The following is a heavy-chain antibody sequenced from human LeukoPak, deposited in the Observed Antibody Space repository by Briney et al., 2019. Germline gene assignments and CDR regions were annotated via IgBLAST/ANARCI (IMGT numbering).Heavy chain of an antibody. D-gene: IGHD3-10*01. J-gene: IGHJ6*02. CDR1: GYTFTGYY. V-gene: IGHV1-2*02. CDR2: INPNSGGT. Sequence: ASVKVSCKASGYTFTGYYMHWVRQAPGQGLEWMGWINPNSGGTNYAQKFQGRVTMNRDTSISTAYMELSRLRSDDTAVYYCARVPGKYYYGSGSKYCYYYGMDVWGQGTTVTVSS. CDR3: ARVPGKYYYGSGSKYCYYYGMDV.